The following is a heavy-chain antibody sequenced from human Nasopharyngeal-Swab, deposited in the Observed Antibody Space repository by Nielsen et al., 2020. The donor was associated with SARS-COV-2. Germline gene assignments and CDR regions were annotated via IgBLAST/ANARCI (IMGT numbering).Heavy chain of an antibody. D-gene: IGHD1-26*01. CDR3: ARVGLVGARYYYGMDV. CDR1: GYTFTGYY. CDR2: INPNSGGT. V-gene: IGHV1-2*02. Sequence: ASVKVSCKASGYTFTGYYMHWVRQAPGQGLEWMGWINPNSGGTNYAQKFQGRVTVTRDTSISTAYMELSRLRSDDTAVYYCARVGLVGARYYYGMDVWGQGTTVTVSS. J-gene: IGHJ6*02.